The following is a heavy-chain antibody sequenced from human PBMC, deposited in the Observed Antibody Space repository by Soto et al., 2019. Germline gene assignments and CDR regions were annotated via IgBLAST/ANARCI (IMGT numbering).Heavy chain of an antibody. CDR3: ARHKGGYSSGVDV. D-gene: IGHD2-15*01. Sequence: SETLSLTCTVSGGSISSNSYYGAWIRQPPGKGLERIGNIYYSGTTYYNPSLKSRVTISVDTSKNQFSLKLSSVTAADTAVYYCARHKGGYSSGVDVWGQGTTVTVSS. CDR2: IYYSGTT. J-gene: IGHJ6*02. V-gene: IGHV4-39*01. CDR1: GGSISSNSYY.